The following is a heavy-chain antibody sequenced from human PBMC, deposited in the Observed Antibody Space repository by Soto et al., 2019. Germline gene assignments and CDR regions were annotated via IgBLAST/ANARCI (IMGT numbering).Heavy chain of an antibody. CDR2: IIPIFGTA. J-gene: IGHJ6*02. Sequence: GASVKVSCKASGGTFSSYAISWVRQAPGQGLEWMGGIIPIFGTANYAQKFQGRVTITADESTSTAYMELSSLRSEDTAVYYCAREGGYSGYGGMDVWGQGTTVTVSS. CDR1: GGTFSSYA. D-gene: IGHD5-12*01. CDR3: AREGGYSGYGGMDV. V-gene: IGHV1-69*13.